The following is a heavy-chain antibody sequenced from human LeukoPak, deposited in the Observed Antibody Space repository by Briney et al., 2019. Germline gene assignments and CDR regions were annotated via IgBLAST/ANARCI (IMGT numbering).Heavy chain of an antibody. Sequence: ASVKVSCKASGYTFTGYYMHWVRQAPGQGLEWMGWINPNSGGTNYAQKFQGRVTMTRDTSISTAYMELSSLRSEDTAVYYCAKYSSNIDGFNIWGHGTVVTVSS. J-gene: IGHJ3*02. CDR1: GYTFTGYY. CDR2: INPNSGGT. V-gene: IGHV1-2*02. CDR3: AKYSSNIDGFNI. D-gene: IGHD5-18*01.